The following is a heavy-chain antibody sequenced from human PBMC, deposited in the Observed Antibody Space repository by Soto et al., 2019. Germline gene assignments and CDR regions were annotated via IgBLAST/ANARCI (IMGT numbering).Heavy chain of an antibody. CDR2: INHSGST. J-gene: IGHJ4*02. V-gene: IGHV4-34*01. D-gene: IGHD2-8*02. Sequence: QVQLQQWGAGLLKPSETLSLTCAVYGGSFSGYYWTWIRQPPGTGLEWIGEINHSGSTNYNPSLKSRFTISVDTSKNQFSLMLTSVTAADTAVYYCARDKLTGLFDYWGQGTLVTVSS. CDR1: GGSFSGYY. CDR3: ARDKLTGLFDY.